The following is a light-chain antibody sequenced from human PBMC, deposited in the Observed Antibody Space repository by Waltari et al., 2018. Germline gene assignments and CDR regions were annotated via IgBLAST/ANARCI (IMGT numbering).Light chain of an antibody. CDR2: AAS. CDR3: QQSYRTPRT. J-gene: IGKJ4*01. CDR1: QTISSY. Sequence: DIQMTQSPSSLSASVGDRVPITCRASQTISSYLNWYQQKPGKAPKLLIYAASNLQSGVPSRFSGSGSGTDFTLTISSLQPEDFATYYCQQSYRTPRTFGGGTKVEIK. V-gene: IGKV1-39*01.